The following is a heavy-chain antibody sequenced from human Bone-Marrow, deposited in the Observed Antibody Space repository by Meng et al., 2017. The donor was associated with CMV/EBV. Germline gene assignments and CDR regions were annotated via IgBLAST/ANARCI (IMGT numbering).Heavy chain of an antibody. V-gene: IGHV3-7*01. Sequence: GESLKISCAASGFNFRKYWMAWVRQAPGKGLEWVANIKEDGSEKYYVDSVKGRFTISRDNAKNSLYLQMSGLRAEDTAVYYCARELSGHNFWSGSYIMDVWGQGTTVTVSS. J-gene: IGHJ6*02. CDR2: IKEDGSEK. D-gene: IGHD3-3*01. CDR1: GFNFRKYW. CDR3: ARELSGHNFWSGSYIMDV.